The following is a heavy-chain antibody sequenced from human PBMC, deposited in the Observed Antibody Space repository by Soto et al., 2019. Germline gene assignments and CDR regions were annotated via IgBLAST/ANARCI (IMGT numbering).Heavy chain of an antibody. D-gene: IGHD2-2*01. CDR2: IGLGSSTK. CDR1: GFTFRNYG. CDR3: AREDIVLVPAAMPANWFDP. J-gene: IGHJ5*02. Sequence: GGSLRLSCAASGFTFRNYGMNWVRQAPGKGLEWVSYIGLGSSTKYYADSVKGRFTISRDNAKNSLYLQMNSLRDEDTAVYYCAREDIVLVPAAMPANWFDPWGQGTLVTVSS. V-gene: IGHV3-48*02.